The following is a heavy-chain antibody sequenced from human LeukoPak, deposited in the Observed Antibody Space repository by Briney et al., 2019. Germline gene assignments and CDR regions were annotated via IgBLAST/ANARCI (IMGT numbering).Heavy chain of an antibody. CDR1: GFTFSSYA. Sequence: PGGSLRLSCAASGFTFSSYAMSWVRQAPGKGLEWVSAISGSGGSTYYADSVKGRFTISRDDSKNTAYLQMNSLKTEDTAVYYCTSVRHSSGWYDYYYYMDVWGKGTTVTVSS. D-gene: IGHD6-19*01. CDR2: ISGSGGST. V-gene: IGHV3-23*01. J-gene: IGHJ6*03. CDR3: TSVRHSSGWYDYYYYMDV.